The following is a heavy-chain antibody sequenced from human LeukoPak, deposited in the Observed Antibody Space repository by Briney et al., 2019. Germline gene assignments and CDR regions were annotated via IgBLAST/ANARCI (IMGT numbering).Heavy chain of an antibody. D-gene: IGHD2-8*02. Sequence: PSETLSLTCTVSGGSMSPYHWGWIRQPPGKGLEWTGYIYYSGSTNYNPSLKSRVTISVDTSKNQFSLKLSSVTAADTAVYYCAIGLVGHAFDIWGQGTMVTVSS. CDR3: AIGLVGHAFDI. V-gene: IGHV4-59*12. J-gene: IGHJ3*02. CDR2: IYYSGST. CDR1: GGSMSPYH.